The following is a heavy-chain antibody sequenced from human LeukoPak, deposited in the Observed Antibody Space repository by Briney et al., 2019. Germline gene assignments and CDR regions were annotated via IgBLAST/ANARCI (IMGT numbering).Heavy chain of an antibody. CDR3: ARDGTAEWFGALSGLDY. CDR1: GFTFSSYS. Sequence: PGGSLRLSYAASGFTFSSYSMNWVRQAPGKGLEWVSSISSSSSYIYYADSVKGRFTISRDNAKNSLYLQMNSLRAEDTAVYYCARDGTAEWFGALSGLDYWGQGTLVTVSS. D-gene: IGHD3-10*01. J-gene: IGHJ4*02. V-gene: IGHV3-21*01. CDR2: ISSSSSYI.